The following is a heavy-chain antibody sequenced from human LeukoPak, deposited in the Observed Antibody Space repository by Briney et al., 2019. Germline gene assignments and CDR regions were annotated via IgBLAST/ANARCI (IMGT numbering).Heavy chain of an antibody. V-gene: IGHV4-4*07. Sequence: PSETLSLTCTVSGGSISSYYWSWIRQPAGKGLEWIGRIYTSGSTNYNTSLKSRVTMSVDTSKNQFSLKLSSVTAADTAVYYCASSPLGYCSSTSCSLGNAFDIWGQGTMVTVSS. CDR3: ASSPLGYCSSTSCSLGNAFDI. D-gene: IGHD2-2*01. J-gene: IGHJ3*02. CDR1: GGSISSYY. CDR2: IYTSGST.